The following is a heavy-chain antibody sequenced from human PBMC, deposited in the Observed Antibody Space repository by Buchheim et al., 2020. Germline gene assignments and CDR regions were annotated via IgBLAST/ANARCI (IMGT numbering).Heavy chain of an antibody. Sequence: EVQLVESGGGLVQPGGSLRLSCGASGFTFTTYWMSWVRQAPGKGLEWLANIKQDGSEKYYVDSVKGRFTISRDNSKNTLYLQMNSLRAEDTAVYYCAKGEQLVLLHGMDVWGQGTT. CDR2: IKQDGSEK. CDR1: GFTFTTYW. CDR3: AKGEQLVLLHGMDV. V-gene: IGHV3-7*01. D-gene: IGHD6-6*01. J-gene: IGHJ6*02.